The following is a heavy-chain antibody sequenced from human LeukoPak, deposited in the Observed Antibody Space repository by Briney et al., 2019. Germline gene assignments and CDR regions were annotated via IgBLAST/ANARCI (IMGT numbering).Heavy chain of an antibody. CDR1: GGSISSSSYY. Sequence: PSETLSLTCTVSGGSISSSSYYWGSIRQPPGKGLEWIGSIYYSGSTYYNPSLKSRVTISVDTSKNQFSLNLSSVTAADTAVYYCARLYYDSSGYYQICYFDYWGQGTLVTVSS. V-gene: IGHV4-39*01. CDR3: ARLYYDSSGYYQICYFDY. D-gene: IGHD3-22*01. CDR2: IYYSGST. J-gene: IGHJ4*02.